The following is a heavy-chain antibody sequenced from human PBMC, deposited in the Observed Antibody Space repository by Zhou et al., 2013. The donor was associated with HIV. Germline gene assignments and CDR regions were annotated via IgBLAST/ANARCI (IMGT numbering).Heavy chain of an antibody. CDR2: IYHSGGT. J-gene: IGHJ5*02. D-gene: IGHD6-13*01. CDR3: ARHYSSSWYARWFDP. V-gene: IGHV4-34*11. Sequence: QVQLQQWGAGLLKPSETLSLTCGVFGGSFRGYYWSWIRQPPGKGLEWLGYIYHSGGTNYNPSLKSRVTISVDTSTNQVSLKLSSVTVADTAVYYCARHYSSSWYARWFDPGAREAWSPSPQ. CDR1: GGSFRGYY.